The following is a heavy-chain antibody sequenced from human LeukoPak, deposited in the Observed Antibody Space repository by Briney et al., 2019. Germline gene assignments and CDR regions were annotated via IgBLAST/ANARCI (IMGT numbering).Heavy chain of an antibody. CDR2: ISGSGGST. J-gene: IGHJ4*02. Sequence: PGGSLRLSCAASGFTFSSYAMSWVRQAPGKGLEWVSAISGSGGSTYYADSVKGRFTISRDNSKNTLYLQMNSLRAEDTAVYYCAKGKGLGIAVAGHCLFDYWGQGTLVTVSS. CDR1: GFTFSSYA. CDR3: AKGKGLGIAVAGHCLFDY. V-gene: IGHV3-23*01. D-gene: IGHD6-19*01.